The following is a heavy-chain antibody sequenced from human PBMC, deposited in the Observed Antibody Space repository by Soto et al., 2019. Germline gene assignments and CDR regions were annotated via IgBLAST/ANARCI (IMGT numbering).Heavy chain of an antibody. CDR1: GGTFSSYA. CDR2: IIPIFGTA. D-gene: IGHD3-22*01. CDR3: ARDNKGSPASGPMTYQCCYDSSGYYPLSGMDV. Sequence: RASVKVSCKASGGTFSSYAISWVRQAPGQGLEWMGGIIPIFGTANYAQKFQGRVTITADESTSTAYMELSSLRSEDTAVYYCARDNKGSPASGPMTYQCCYDSSGYYPLSGMDVWGQGTTVTVSS. J-gene: IGHJ6*02. V-gene: IGHV1-69*13.